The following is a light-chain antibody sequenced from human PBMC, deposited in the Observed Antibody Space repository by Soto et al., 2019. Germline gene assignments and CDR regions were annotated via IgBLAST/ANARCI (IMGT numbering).Light chain of an antibody. CDR3: QQYNSYPPT. CDR1: QSISSW. CDR2: DAS. J-gene: IGKJ5*01. Sequence: DIHMAQSPSTLSASLGDRVTITCGASQSISSWLAWYQQKPGKAPKLLIYDASSLESGVPSRFSGSGSRTEFTLTISSLQPDDFATYYCQQYNSYPPTFGQGTRLEIK. V-gene: IGKV1-5*01.